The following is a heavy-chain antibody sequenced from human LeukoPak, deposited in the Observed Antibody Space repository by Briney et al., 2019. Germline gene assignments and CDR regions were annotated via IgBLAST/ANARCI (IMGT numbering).Heavy chain of an antibody. D-gene: IGHD1-1*01. V-gene: IGHV3-30*18. CDR1: GFTFSSYG. J-gene: IGHJ4*02. CDR2: ISYDGSNK. Sequence: GGSLRLSCAASGFTFSSYGMHWVRQAPGKGLEWVAVISYDGSNKYYADSVKGRFTISRDNSKNTLYLQMNNLRAEDTAEYYCAKNNWNDADYWGQGTLVTVSS. CDR3: AKNNWNDADY.